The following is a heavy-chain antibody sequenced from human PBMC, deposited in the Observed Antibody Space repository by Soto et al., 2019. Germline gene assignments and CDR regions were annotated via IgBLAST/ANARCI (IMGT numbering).Heavy chain of an antibody. D-gene: IGHD1-1*01. V-gene: IGHV4-31*03. CDR3: ARERQIARALPRTFFEV. J-gene: IGHJ3*01. Sequence: SETLSLTCNVSGVSTSSGAFYWTWIRQHPGKSLEWGGHLYFMGTTYYNPSRTGRVSMSVDTSKNQYSLRLTSVTAADTAVSFCARERQIARALPRTFFEVWG. CDR1: GVSTSSGAFY. CDR2: LYFMGTT.